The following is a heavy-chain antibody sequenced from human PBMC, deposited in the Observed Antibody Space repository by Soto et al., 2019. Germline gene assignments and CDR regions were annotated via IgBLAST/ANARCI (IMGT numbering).Heavy chain of an antibody. CDR3: ARDDDPDDAVEI. CDR1: GFTFSSYG. Sequence: QVQLVESGGGVVQPGRSLRLSCAASGFTFSSYGMHWVRQAPGKGLEWVAVIWYDGSNKYYADSVKGRFTISRDNSKNTQYLQMNSLRAEDTAVYYCARDDDPDDAVEIWGQGTMVIVSS. V-gene: IGHV3-33*01. J-gene: IGHJ3*02. CDR2: IWYDGSNK. D-gene: IGHD1-1*01.